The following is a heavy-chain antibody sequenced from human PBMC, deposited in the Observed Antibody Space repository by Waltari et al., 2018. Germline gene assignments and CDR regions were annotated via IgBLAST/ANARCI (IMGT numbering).Heavy chain of an antibody. CDR2: ITRSGDIL. CDR1: AFRLGRHP. J-gene: IGHJ4*02. D-gene: IGHD1-26*01. V-gene: IGHV3-23*01. Sequence: EAQLLESGGGLVQPGAAPSRSRPASAFRLGRHPTGRVPPAPGEGLEWISVITRSGDILFNADSVKGRFIISRDNSKKTLHLQMSSLSAEDTGMYYCATSFAHSGTGYADFAFWGQGTLVAVSS. CDR3: ATSFAHSGTGYADFAF.